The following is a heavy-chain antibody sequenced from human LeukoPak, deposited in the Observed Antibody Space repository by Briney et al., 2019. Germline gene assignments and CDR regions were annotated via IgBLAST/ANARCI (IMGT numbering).Heavy chain of an antibody. CDR3: ARSRYNWNTWLDY. CDR1: GFTFSSYG. Sequence: GGSLRLSCAASGFTFSSYGMHWVRQAPGKGLEWVAVIWYDGSNKYYADSVKGRFTISRDNSKNTLYLQMNSLRAEDTAVYYCARSRYNWNTWLDYWGQGTLVTVSS. CDR2: IWYDGSNK. V-gene: IGHV3-33*01. D-gene: IGHD1/OR15-1a*01. J-gene: IGHJ4*02.